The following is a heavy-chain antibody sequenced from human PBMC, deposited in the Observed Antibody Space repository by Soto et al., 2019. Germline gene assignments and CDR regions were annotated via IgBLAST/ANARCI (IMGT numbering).Heavy chain of an antibody. V-gene: IGHV3-23*01. Sequence: PGGSLRLSCAASRFTFSEYAMSWVRQAPGKGLEWVSAISGSGGSTYYAVSVKGRFTISRDNSKNTLYLQVNSLRDEDTAVYYCAKEGASQNYVTRHFEYWGPGTLVTVSS. CDR2: ISGSGGST. D-gene: IGHD3-16*01. CDR3: AKEGASQNYVTRHFEY. J-gene: IGHJ4*02. CDR1: RFTFSEYA.